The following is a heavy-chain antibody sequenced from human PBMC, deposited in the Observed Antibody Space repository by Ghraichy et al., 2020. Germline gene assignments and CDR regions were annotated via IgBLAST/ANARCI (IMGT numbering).Heavy chain of an antibody. D-gene: IGHD4-23*01. Sequence: GGSLRLSCAASGFTFSSYAMHWVRQAPGKGLEWVAVISYDGSNKYYADSVKGRFTISRDNSKNTLYLQMNSLRAEDTAVYYCARDLTTVVTPYYFDYWGQGTLVTVSS. CDR1: GFTFSSYA. V-gene: IGHV3-30-3*01. J-gene: IGHJ4*02. CDR2: ISYDGSNK. CDR3: ARDLTTVVTPYYFDY.